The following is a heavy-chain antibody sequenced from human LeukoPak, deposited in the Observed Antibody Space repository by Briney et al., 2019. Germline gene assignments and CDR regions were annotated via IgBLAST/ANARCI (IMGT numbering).Heavy chain of an antibody. V-gene: IGHV4-39*07. D-gene: IGHD2-21*02. Sequence: SETLSLTCTVSGGSISSSSYYWGWIRQPPGKGLEWIGSIYYSGSTYYNPSLKSRVTISVDTSKNQFSLKLSSVTAADTAVYYCARYCGGDCPDDAFDIWGQGTMVTVSS. CDR2: IYYSGST. CDR3: ARYCGGDCPDDAFDI. J-gene: IGHJ3*02. CDR1: GGSISSSSYY.